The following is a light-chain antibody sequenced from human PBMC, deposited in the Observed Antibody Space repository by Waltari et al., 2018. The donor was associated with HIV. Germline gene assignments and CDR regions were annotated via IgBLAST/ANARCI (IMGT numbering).Light chain of an antibody. CDR3: ATWDDNLNGWV. Sequence: QSVLTQPPSAYGTPGQRVTISCSGASPNIGSNTVNCYQQLPGTAPQLLIYSNNQRPSGVPDRFSGSKSGTSASLAISGFQSEDEADYYCATWDDNLNGWVFGGGTKLTVL. CDR2: SNN. CDR1: SPNIGSNT. J-gene: IGLJ3*02. V-gene: IGLV1-44*01.